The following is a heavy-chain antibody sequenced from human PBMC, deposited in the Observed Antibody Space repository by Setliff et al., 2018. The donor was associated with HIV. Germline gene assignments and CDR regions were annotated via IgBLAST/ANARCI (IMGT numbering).Heavy chain of an antibody. V-gene: IGHV1-18*01. CDR2: INIYNGNT. CDR3: ARDSITHPPYYSYGPDG. CDR1: GYKFTSYG. Sequence: AASVKVSCKASGYKFTSYGINWVRQAPGQGLEWLAWINIYNGNTNYARRVQGRVTLTADTSPSTAYMELRSLTSDDTAVYYCARDSITHPPYYSYGPDGWGQGTTVTVSS. D-gene: IGHD1-20*01. J-gene: IGHJ6*02.